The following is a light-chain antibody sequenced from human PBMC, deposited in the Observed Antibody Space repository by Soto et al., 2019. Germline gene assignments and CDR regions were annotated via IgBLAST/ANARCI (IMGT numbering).Light chain of an antibody. V-gene: IGKV3-20*01. Sequence: EIVLTQSPGTLSLSPGERATLSCRASQSVSRNSLAWYQQKPGQAPRLLIYGASSRATGIPDRFSGSGSGTDFTLTISRLEPEDFALFYCQQYGSSLYTFGQGTKLEIK. CDR2: GAS. CDR3: QQYGSSLYT. J-gene: IGKJ2*01. CDR1: QSVSRNS.